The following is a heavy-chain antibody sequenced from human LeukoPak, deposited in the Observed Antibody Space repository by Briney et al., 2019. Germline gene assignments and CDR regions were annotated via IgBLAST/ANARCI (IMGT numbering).Heavy chain of an antibody. D-gene: IGHD6-13*01. CDR1: GFTFSSYS. CDR2: ISSSSSYI. Sequence: GGSLRLSCAASGFTFSSYSMNWVRQAPGKGLEWVSSISSSSSYIYYADSVKGRFTISRDNAKNSLYLQMNSLRAEDTAVYYCARDSGRIAAAGTVGYNWFDPWGQGTLVTVSS. J-gene: IGHJ5*02. CDR3: ARDSGRIAAAGTVGYNWFDP. V-gene: IGHV3-21*01.